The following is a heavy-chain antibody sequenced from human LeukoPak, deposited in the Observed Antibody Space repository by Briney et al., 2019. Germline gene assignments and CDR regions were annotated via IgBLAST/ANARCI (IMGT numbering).Heavy chain of an antibody. J-gene: IGHJ5*02. Sequence: GGSLRLSCAVSGLTVSNNYMTWVRQAPGKGLEWVSLIFSGGGTYYADSVKGRFTISRDSSKNTLYLQMNSLRAEDTALYYCARDPGAAAGNLWSWGQGTLVTVSS. CDR1: GLTVSNNY. CDR2: IFSGGGT. D-gene: IGHD6-25*01. V-gene: IGHV3-66*01. CDR3: ARDPGAAAGNLWS.